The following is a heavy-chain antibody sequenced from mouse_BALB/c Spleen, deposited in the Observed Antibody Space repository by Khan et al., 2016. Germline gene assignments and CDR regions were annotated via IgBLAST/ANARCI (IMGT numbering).Heavy chain of an antibody. CDR2: ITSGGST. Sequence: EVELVESGGGLVKPGGSLKLSCSASGFTFSSYAMSWVRQTPEKRLEWVASITSGGSTYYPDSMKGRFTISRDSARNILYLQMSSLRSEDTAMYYCTRRYYERLVYWGQGTLVTVSA. J-gene: IGHJ3*01. CDR1: GFTFSSYA. D-gene: IGHD1-1*01. V-gene: IGHV5-6-5*01. CDR3: TRRYYERLVY.